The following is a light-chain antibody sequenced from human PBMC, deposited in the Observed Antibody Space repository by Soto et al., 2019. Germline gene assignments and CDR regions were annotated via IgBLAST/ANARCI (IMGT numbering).Light chain of an antibody. CDR3: NSYTGSGIV. CDR2: EVS. CDR1: SSDVGGYNY. J-gene: IGLJ1*01. V-gene: IGLV2-14*01. Sequence: QSALTLPASLSGSPGQSITISCTGTSSDVGGYNYVSWYQHHPGKAPKLMIYEVSNRPSGVSYRFSGSKSGNTASLTISGLQAEDEADYYCNSYTGSGIVFGTGTKATVL.